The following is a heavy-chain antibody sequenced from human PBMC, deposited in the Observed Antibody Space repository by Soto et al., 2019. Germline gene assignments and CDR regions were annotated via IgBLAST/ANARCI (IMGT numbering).Heavy chain of an antibody. V-gene: IGHV3-30-3*01. Sequence: QVQLVESGGGLVKPGGSLRLSCAASGFTFSDYYMSWIRQAPGKGLEWVAVISYDGSNKYYADSVKGRFTISRDNSKNTLYLQMNSLRAEDTAVYYCARDKDYYDSSGYMDYWGQGTLVTVSS. J-gene: IGHJ4*02. CDR2: ISYDGSNK. D-gene: IGHD3-22*01. CDR3: ARDKDYYDSSGYMDY. CDR1: GFTFSDYY.